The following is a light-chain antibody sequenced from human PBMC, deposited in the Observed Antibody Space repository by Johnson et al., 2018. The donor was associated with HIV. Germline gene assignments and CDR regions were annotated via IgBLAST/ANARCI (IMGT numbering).Light chain of an antibody. Sequence: QSVLTQSPSVSAAPGQKVTISCSGSSSNIGNNYVSWYQQFPGTAPKLLIYENNKRPSGIPDRFSGSKSGTSATLGITGLQTGDEADYYCATWDSSLTTGGVFGSGTKVTVL. CDR1: SSNIGNNY. V-gene: IGLV1-51*02. CDR2: ENN. J-gene: IGLJ1*01. CDR3: ATWDSSLTTGGV.